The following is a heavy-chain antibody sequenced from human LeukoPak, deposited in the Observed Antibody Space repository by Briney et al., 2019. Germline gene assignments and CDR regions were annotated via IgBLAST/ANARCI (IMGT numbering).Heavy chain of an antibody. CDR1: GASLSSSTYY. J-gene: IGHJ4*02. V-gene: IGHV4-39*07. Sequence: PSETLSLTCTVSGASLSSSTYYWGWIRQPPGKGLEWIGTIYYSGSTSYNSSIKSRVTISVDTSKNQFSLKLSSVTAADTAVYYCARGGDYDFWSGYWYFDYWGQGTLVTVSS. D-gene: IGHD3-3*01. CDR2: IYYSGST. CDR3: ARGGDYDFWSGYWYFDY.